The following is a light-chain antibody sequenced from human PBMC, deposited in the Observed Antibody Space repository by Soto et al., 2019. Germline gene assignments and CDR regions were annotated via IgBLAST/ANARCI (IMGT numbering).Light chain of an antibody. V-gene: IGLV3-1*01. J-gene: IGLJ2*01. CDR3: QAWDSSTVV. Sequence: SYELTQPPSVSVSPGQTATITCSGDKLGDKYASWYQQKPGQSPVLVIFQDRKRPSGIPERFSGSNSGTTATLTISGTQAMDEADYYCQAWDSSTVVFGGGTKVTVL. CDR1: KLGDKY. CDR2: QDR.